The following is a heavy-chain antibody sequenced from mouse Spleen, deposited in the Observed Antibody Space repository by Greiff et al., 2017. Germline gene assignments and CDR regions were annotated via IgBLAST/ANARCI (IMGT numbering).Heavy chain of an antibody. CDR3: AGPAMDY. Sequence: EVKLMESGGGLVQPGGSLSLSCAASGFTFTDYYMSWVRQPPGKALEWLGFIRNKANGYTTEYSASVKGRFTISRDNSQSILYLQMNALRAEDSATYYCAGPAMDYWGQGTSVTVSS. CDR2: IRNKANGYTT. CDR1: GFTFTDYY. V-gene: IGHV7-3*01. J-gene: IGHJ4*01.